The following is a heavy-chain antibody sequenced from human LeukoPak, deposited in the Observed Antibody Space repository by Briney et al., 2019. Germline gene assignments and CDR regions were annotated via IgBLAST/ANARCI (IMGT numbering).Heavy chain of an antibody. CDR3: ARGPSRDYGSGSSWFDP. Sequence: ASVKVFCKAPGYTFSTYDINWVRQVTGQGLEWMGWMNPNSGNTGYAQNIQGRVTMTRNTSINTAYMELSSLRSEDTAVYYCARGPSRDYGSGSSWFDPWGQGTLVTVSS. CDR1: GYTFSTYD. CDR2: MNPNSGNT. D-gene: IGHD3-10*01. J-gene: IGHJ5*02. V-gene: IGHV1-8*01.